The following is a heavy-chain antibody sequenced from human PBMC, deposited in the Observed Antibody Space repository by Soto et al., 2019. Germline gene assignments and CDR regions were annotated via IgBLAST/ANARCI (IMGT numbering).Heavy chain of an antibody. CDR3: ARGPATAPDAY. J-gene: IGHJ4*02. CDR1: GYIFTSYY. D-gene: IGHD2-2*01. V-gene: IGHV1-46*01. Sequence: GASVKVFCKTSGYIFTSYYIHWVRQAPGQGLEWMGIINPSGGTTTYAQKFQGRVTMTRDTSTSTVYMELSSLRSEDTAVYYCARGPATAPDAYWGLGTLVTVSS. CDR2: INPSGGTT.